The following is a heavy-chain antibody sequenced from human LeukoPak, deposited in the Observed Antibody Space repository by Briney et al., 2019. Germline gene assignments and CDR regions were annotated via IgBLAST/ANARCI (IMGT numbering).Heavy chain of an antibody. Sequence: SETLSLTCTVSGGSISGSSYYWGWIRQPPGKGLEWIGSIYYSGSTHYNPSLKSRVTISVDTSKNQFSLKLSSVTAADTAVYYCARTSSDSSGYYSPYYFDYWGQGTLVTVSS. J-gene: IGHJ4*02. CDR2: IYYSGST. D-gene: IGHD3-22*01. V-gene: IGHV4-39*07. CDR3: ARTSSDSSGYYSPYYFDY. CDR1: GGSISGSSYY.